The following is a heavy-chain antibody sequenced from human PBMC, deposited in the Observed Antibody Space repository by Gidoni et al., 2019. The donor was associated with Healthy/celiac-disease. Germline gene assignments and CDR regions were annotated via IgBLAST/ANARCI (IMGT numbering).Heavy chain of an antibody. CDR3: AKDRGDCSSTSCYDDYYYGMDV. D-gene: IGHD2-2*01. CDR2: ISYDGSNK. J-gene: IGHJ6*02. V-gene: IGHV3-30*18. Sequence: QVQLVESGGGVVQPGRSLRLSCAASGFTFSTYGMHGVRQAPGKGVEWVAGISYDGSNKYDADSVKGRFTISRDNSKNTLYLQMNSLRAEDTAVYYCAKDRGDCSSTSCYDDYYYGMDVWGQGTTVTVSS. CDR1: GFTFSTYG.